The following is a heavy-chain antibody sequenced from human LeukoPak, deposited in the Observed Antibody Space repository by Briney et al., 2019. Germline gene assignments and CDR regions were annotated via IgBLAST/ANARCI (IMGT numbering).Heavy chain of an antibody. CDR1: GFTFSSSA. V-gene: IGHV3-9*01. CDR2: ISWNSGTI. CDR3: ARAYKDRSLAGKKEFFQH. J-gene: IGHJ1*01. Sequence: GGSLRLSCAASGFTFSSSAMSWVRQVPGKGLEWISLISWNSGTIGYADSVKGRFTTSRDNANNFLYLQMNSLRAEDTALYYCARAYKDRSLAGKKEFFQHWGQGTLVTVSS. D-gene: IGHD6-19*01.